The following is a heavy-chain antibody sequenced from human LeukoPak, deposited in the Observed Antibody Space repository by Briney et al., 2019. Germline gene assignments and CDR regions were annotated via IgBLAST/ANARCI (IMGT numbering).Heavy chain of an antibody. CDR1: GFTFSSYE. V-gene: IGHV3-48*03. CDR2: ISSSDSPI. J-gene: IGHJ4*02. Sequence: PGGSLRLSCAASGFTFSSYEMNWVRQAPGKGLEWVSYISSSDSPIYYGDSVKGRFTVSRDNAKNSLLLQMNSLRAEDTAVYYCARATRGYSYGTFYFDYWGQGTLVTVSS. CDR3: ARATRGYSYGTFYFDY. D-gene: IGHD5-18*01.